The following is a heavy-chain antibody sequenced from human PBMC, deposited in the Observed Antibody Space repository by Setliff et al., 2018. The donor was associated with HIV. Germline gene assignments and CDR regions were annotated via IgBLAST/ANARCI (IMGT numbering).Heavy chain of an antibody. D-gene: IGHD5-18*01. Sequence: PSETLSLTCTVSGGSMNSENNHWGWFRQPAGKGLEWIGRFTNRGSTDYSPSLKSRVTISIDRSRNQFSLKLSAVTAADTAVYFCARDPSDGYGHFDYWGQGALVTVSS. CDR3: ARDPSDGYGHFDY. CDR2: FTNRGST. J-gene: IGHJ4*02. CDR1: GGSMNSENNH. V-gene: IGHV4-61*02.